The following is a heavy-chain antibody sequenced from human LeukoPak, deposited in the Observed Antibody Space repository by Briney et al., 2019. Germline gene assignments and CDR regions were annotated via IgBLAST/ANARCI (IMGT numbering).Heavy chain of an antibody. Sequence: GASVKVSCKASGGTFSSYAISWVRQAPGQGLEWMGWISAYNGNTNYAQKLQGRVTMTTDTSTSTAYMELRSLRSDDTAVYYCARDVRGNGYDFWSGYSYYFDYWGQGTLVTVSS. CDR2: ISAYNGNT. V-gene: IGHV1-18*01. CDR3: ARDVRGNGYDFWSGYSYYFDY. D-gene: IGHD3-3*01. CDR1: GGTFSSYA. J-gene: IGHJ4*02.